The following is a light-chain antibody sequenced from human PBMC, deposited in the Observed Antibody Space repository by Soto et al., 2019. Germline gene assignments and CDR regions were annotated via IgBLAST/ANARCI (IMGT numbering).Light chain of an antibody. CDR1: QSVSSY. CDR3: QQRSNWLSIT. CDR2: DAS. J-gene: IGKJ5*01. V-gene: IGKV3-11*01. Sequence: IVLTPSPATLSFSPGERTTRRGKASQSVSSYLAWYQQKPGQAPRLLIYDASNRATGIPARFSGSGSGTDFTLTISSLEPEDFAVYYCQQRSNWLSITFGQGTRLEIK.